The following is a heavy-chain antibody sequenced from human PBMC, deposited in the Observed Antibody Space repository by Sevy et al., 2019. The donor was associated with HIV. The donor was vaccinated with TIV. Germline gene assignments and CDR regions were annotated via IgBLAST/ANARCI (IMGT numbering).Heavy chain of an antibody. D-gene: IGHD1-1*01. V-gene: IGHV3-49*04. Sequence: GGSLRRSCAASGFTFGDYAMNWVRQAPGKGLEWVAFLKTKASGGTQHNAASVQGRFTISTDDSKNIAYLQMNDLKTEDTAVYYCTRWKGDQSIFDNWGQRALVTVSS. CDR1: GFTFGDYA. CDR2: LKTKASGGTQ. CDR3: TRWKGDQSIFDN. J-gene: IGHJ4*02.